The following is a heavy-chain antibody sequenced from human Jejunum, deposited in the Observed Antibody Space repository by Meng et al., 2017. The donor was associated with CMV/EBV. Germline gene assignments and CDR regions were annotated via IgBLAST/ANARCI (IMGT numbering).Heavy chain of an antibody. CDR1: GFPPSTSGEG. Sequence: QGSVPTRGNPTQTLTLTCSFYGFPPSTSGEGVGWIRQPPGKALEWLALIYRGDDKRYSPSLNSRLTIAKDTSKNEVVLTLTNMGPIDTGTYYCAHFVGGYYPSRPDYWGQGTLVTVSS. D-gene: IGHD1-26*01. J-gene: IGHJ4*02. CDR2: IYRGDDK. V-gene: IGHV2-5*02. CDR3: AHFVGGYYPSRPDY.